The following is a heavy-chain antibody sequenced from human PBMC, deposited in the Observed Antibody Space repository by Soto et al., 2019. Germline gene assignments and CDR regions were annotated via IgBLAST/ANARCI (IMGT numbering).Heavy chain of an antibody. CDR2: IRTKPEGETT. D-gene: IGHD1-1*01. V-gene: IGHV3-15*07. CDR3: TTGSNEGY. CDR1: GFSFSSAW. Sequence: EVQLLESGGGLVTPGGSLRLSCAASGFSFSSAWMNWVRQAPGKGLEWVGRIRTKPEGETTDYPAPVKGRFTISRDDSKTTLYLQMTSLKIEDTAVYYCTTGSNEGYWGQGTLVTVSS. J-gene: IGHJ4*02.